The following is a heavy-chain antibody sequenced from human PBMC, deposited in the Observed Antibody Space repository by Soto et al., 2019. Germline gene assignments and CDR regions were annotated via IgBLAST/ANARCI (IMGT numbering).Heavy chain of an antibody. Sequence: SETLSLTCTVSGGSISSGDYYWSWIRQPPGKGLEWIGYIYYSGSTYYNPSLKSRVTISVDTSKNQFSLKLSSVTAADTAVYYCARGRGGYCSSTSCYNYYGMDVWGQGTTVTVSS. CDR3: ARGRGGYCSSTSCYNYYGMDV. D-gene: IGHD2-2*02. CDR1: GGSISSGDYY. V-gene: IGHV4-30-4*01. J-gene: IGHJ6*02. CDR2: IYYSGST.